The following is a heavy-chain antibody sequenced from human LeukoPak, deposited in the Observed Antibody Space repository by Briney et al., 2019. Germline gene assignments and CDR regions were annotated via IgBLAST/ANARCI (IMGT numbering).Heavy chain of an antibody. CDR3: ARGHRAWSY. D-gene: IGHD3-3*01. J-gene: IGHJ4*02. Sequence: PGRSLRLSCAASGFTFSSYGMHWVRQAPGKGLEWVAVISYDGSNKYYADSVKGRFTISRDNSKNTLYLQMNSLRAEDTAVYYCARGHRAWSYWGQGTLVTVSS. CDR1: GFTFSSYG. V-gene: IGHV3-30*03. CDR2: ISYDGSNK.